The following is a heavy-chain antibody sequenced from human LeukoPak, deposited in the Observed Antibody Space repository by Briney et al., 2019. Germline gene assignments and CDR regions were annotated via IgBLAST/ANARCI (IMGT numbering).Heavy chain of an antibody. CDR3: ARAIGYSSVFEY. V-gene: IGHV4-59*01. J-gene: IGHJ4*02. CDR1: RGSISNYF. Sequence: PSETLSLTCTVSRGSISNYFWSWIRQPPGKGLEWIAYISYSGSTNYHPSLKSRVTASVDTSRNQFSLRLTSVTAADTAVYYCARAIGYSSVFEYWGQGFLVTVSS. D-gene: IGHD6-19*01. CDR2: ISYSGST.